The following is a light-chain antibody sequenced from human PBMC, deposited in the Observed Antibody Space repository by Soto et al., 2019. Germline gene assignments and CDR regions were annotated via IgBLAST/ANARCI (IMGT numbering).Light chain of an antibody. CDR1: QDIGSW. CDR2: DAS. J-gene: IGKJ1*01. V-gene: IGKV1-5*01. CDR3: QQYDTYLWT. Sequence: DIQMTQSPSTLAASVGDTVTVTCRASQDIGSWLAWYQQKAGEAPKLLIFDASSLEDDVPSRFSGSASGTEFTLSISSLQPDDIATYYCQQYDTYLWTFGQGTKV.